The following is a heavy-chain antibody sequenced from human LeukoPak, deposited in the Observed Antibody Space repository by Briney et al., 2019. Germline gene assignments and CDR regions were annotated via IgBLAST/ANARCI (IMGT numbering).Heavy chain of an antibody. CDR2: INPNSGGT. Sequence: ASVKVSCKASGYTFTGYYMHWVRQAPGQGLEWMGWINPNSGGTNYAQKFQGRVTMTRDTSISTAYMELSSLRSEDTAVYYCAKAGGYYGSGSYYNPIDYWGQGTLVTVSS. J-gene: IGHJ4*02. V-gene: IGHV1-2*02. CDR1: GYTFTGYY. D-gene: IGHD3-10*01. CDR3: AKAGGYYGSGSYYNPIDY.